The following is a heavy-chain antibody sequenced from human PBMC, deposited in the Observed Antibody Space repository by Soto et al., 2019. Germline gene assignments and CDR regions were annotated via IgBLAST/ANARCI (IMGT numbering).Heavy chain of an antibody. J-gene: IGHJ4*02. CDR3: ARFSGSYTRGLDY. Sequence: EVQLVESGGGLVQPGGSLRLSCAASGFTFSDHYMDWVRQAPGKGLEWVGRSRNKANSYSTEYAASVKGRFTISIDESKNLLYLQMNSLKTEDTAVYYCARFSGSYTRGLDYWGQGTLVTVSS. CDR2: SRNKANSYST. V-gene: IGHV3-72*01. CDR1: GFTFSDHY. D-gene: IGHD1-26*01.